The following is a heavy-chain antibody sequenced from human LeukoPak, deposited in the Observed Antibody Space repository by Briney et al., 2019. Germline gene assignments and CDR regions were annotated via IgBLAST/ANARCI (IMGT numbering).Heavy chain of an antibody. Sequence: GGSLRLSCAASGLSFSTFPMHWVRQAPGKGLEWVAVISYDGSNKHDADSVKGRFTISRDNSKNTLYLQMNSLTPEDTAVYYCARDWYAMDVWGQGTRSPSP. D-gene: IGHD2-8*01. V-gene: IGHV3-30*04. CDR1: GLSFSTFP. CDR2: ISYDGSNK. CDR3: ARDWYAMDV. J-gene: IGHJ6*02.